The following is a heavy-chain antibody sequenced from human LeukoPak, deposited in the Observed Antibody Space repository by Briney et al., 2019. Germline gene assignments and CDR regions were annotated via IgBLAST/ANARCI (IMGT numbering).Heavy chain of an antibody. CDR2: ISGSGDST. Sequence: GGSLRLSCAASGFTFSSYAMSWVRQAPGKGLEWVSGISGSGDSTYYADSVKGRFTISRDNSKNTLYLQMNSLRAEDTAVYYCAKKVAAGKALLPWGQGTLVTVSS. J-gene: IGHJ5*02. CDR3: AKKVAAGKALLP. D-gene: IGHD6-13*01. V-gene: IGHV3-23*01. CDR1: GFTFSSYA.